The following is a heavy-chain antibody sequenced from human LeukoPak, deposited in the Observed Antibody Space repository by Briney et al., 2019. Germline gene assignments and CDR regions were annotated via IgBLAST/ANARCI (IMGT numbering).Heavy chain of an antibody. CDR3: ARGPLRISITMVRGVIDRYFDY. Sequence: ASVKVSCKASDYTFTTYGITWVRQVPGQGLEWMGWISVYNGDTKYAQNFQGRVTLTTDTSTSTVYMELRSLKSDDTAVYYCARGPLRISITMVRGVIDRYFDYWGQGTLVTVSS. V-gene: IGHV1-18*01. J-gene: IGHJ4*02. CDR1: DYTFTTYG. D-gene: IGHD3-10*01. CDR2: ISVYNGDT.